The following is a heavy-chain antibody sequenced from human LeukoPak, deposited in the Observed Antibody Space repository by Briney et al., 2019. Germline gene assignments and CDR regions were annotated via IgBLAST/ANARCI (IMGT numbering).Heavy chain of an antibody. CDR1: GGTFSSYA. J-gene: IGHJ4*02. V-gene: IGHV1-69*01. CDR2: IIPIFGTA. D-gene: IGHD3-3*01. Sequence: SVKVSCKASGGTFSSYAISWVRQAPGQGLEWMGGIIPIFGTANYAQKFQGRVTITADESTSTAYMELSSLRSEDTAVYYCASPTIFGVVIENDYWGQGTLVTVSS. CDR3: ASPTIFGVVIENDY.